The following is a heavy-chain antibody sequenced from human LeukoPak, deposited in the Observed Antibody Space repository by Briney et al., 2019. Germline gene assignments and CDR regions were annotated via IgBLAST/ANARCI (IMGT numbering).Heavy chain of an antibody. V-gene: IGHV4-39*01. CDR2: IYYSGST. D-gene: IGHD3-10*01. CDR1: GGSISSSSYY. Sequence: SETLSLTCTVSGGSISSSSYYWGWLRQPPGKGLEWIGSIYYSGSTYYNPSLKSRVTISVDTSKNQFSLKLSSVTAADTAVYYCARGELAPRRYYMDVWGKGTTVTVSS. J-gene: IGHJ6*03. CDR3: ARGELAPRRYYMDV.